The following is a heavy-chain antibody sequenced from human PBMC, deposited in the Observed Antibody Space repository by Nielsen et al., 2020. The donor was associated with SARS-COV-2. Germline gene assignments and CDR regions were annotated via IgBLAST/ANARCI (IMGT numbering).Heavy chain of an antibody. D-gene: IGHD3-16*01. CDR3: AREVGGRYYYGMDV. CDR2: INWNGGST. J-gene: IGHJ6*02. V-gene: IGHV3-20*04. Sequence: GESLKISCAASGFTFDDYGMSWVRQAPGKGLEWVSGINWNGGSTGYADSVKGRFTISRDNAKNSLYPQMNSLRAEDTAVYYCAREVGGRYYYGMDVWGQGTTVTVSS. CDR1: GFTFDDYG.